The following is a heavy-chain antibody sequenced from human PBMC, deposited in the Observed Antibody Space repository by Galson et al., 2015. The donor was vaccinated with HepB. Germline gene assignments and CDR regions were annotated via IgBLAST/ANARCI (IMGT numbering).Heavy chain of an antibody. D-gene: IGHD6-13*01. Sequence: SVKVSCKASGYRFTTYYMHWVRQAPGQGLEWMGSINPTSGSSSYAQRFQGRLRISRDTSASTVYMDLGSLTSDDTAVYYCARDASSLTGWFDPWGQGTLVTVSS. J-gene: IGHJ5*02. CDR2: INPTSGSS. CDR3: ARDASSLTGWFDP. CDR1: GYRFTTYY. V-gene: IGHV1-46*03.